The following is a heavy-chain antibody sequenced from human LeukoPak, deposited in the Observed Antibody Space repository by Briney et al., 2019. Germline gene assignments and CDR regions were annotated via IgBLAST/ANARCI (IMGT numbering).Heavy chain of an antibody. CDR1: GDSISSGPYS. Sequence: PSETLSLTCTVSGDSISSGPYSWGWIRRPPGKGLEWIGNISYSGNTYYNASLKSRVTISVDTSKNQFSLKLRSATAADTAAYYCARRSNYFDYWGQGTLVTVSS. CDR3: ARRSNYFDY. CDR2: ISYSGNT. J-gene: IGHJ4*02. V-gene: IGHV4-39*01.